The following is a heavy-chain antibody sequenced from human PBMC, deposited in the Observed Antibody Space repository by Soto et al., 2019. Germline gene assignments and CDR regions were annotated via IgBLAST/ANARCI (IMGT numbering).Heavy chain of an antibody. CDR2: INSGGST. J-gene: IGHJ6*02. V-gene: IGHV3-66*01. CDR3: VRENYYYGMDV. Sequence: PSCSLRLSCAASGLTVRVNLMNWARQGSGKGLEWVSVINSGGSTDYADSVKGRFTISRDISRNTLYLQMNSLRAEDTAVYYCVRENYYYGMDVRGHGTTVTVS. CDR1: GLTVRVNL.